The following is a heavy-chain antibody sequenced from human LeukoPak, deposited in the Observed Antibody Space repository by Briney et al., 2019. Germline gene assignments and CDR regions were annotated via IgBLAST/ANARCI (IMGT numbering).Heavy chain of an antibody. D-gene: IGHD3-22*01. Sequence: SVKVSCKASGGTFSSYTISWVRQAPGQGLEWMGRIIPILGIANYAQKFQGRVTITADKSTSTAYMELSSLRSEDTAVYYCAIHYYDSSGYSNYWGQGTLVTVSS. CDR2: IIPILGIA. CDR3: AIHYYDSSGYSNY. V-gene: IGHV1-69*02. J-gene: IGHJ4*02. CDR1: GGTFSSYT.